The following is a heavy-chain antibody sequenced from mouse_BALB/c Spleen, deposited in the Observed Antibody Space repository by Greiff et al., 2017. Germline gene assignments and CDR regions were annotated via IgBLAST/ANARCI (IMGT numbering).Heavy chain of an antibody. CDR3: ARDRDDGRASYYFDY. D-gene: IGHD2-3*01. CDR1: GFTFSSYA. V-gene: IGHV5-9-4*01. J-gene: IGHJ2*01. Sequence: EVMLVESGGGLVKPGGSLKLPCAASGFTFSSYAISWVRQSPEKRLEWVAEISSGGSYTYYPDTVTGRFTISRDNAKNTLYLEMSSLRSEDTAMYYCARDRDDGRASYYFDYWGQGTTLTVSS. CDR2: ISSGGSYT.